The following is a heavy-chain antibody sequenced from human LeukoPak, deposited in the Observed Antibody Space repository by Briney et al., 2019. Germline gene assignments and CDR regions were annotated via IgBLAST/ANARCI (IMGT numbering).Heavy chain of an antibody. CDR1: GCTFTSYY. V-gene: IGHV1-46*01. CDR3: ARDPLKNPKNIVATIPFDY. D-gene: IGHD5-12*01. J-gene: IGHJ4*02. Sequence: ASVKVSFKASGCTFTSYYMHWVRQAPGQALEWVDIINHSGGSTSYAQKFQGRVTMTRDTSTSTVYMELSSLRSEDTAVYYCARDPLKNPKNIVATIPFDYWGQGTLVTVSS. CDR2: INHSGGST.